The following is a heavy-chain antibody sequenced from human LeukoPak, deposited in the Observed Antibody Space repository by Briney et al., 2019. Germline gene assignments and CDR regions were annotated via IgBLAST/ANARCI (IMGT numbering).Heavy chain of an antibody. Sequence: AASVKVSCKVSGYTLTELSMHWVRQAPGKGLEWMGGFDPEDGETIYAQKFQGRVTMTGDTSTDTAYMELSSLRSEDTAVYYCATGYCSSTSCFNWFDPWGQGTLVTVSS. CDR1: GYTLTELS. CDR3: ATGYCSSTSCFNWFDP. D-gene: IGHD2-2*01. J-gene: IGHJ5*02. V-gene: IGHV1-24*01. CDR2: FDPEDGET.